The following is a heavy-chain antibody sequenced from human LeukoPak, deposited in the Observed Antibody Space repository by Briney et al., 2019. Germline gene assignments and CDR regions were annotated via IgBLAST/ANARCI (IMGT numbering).Heavy chain of an antibody. J-gene: IGHJ4*02. V-gene: IGHV3-21*01. D-gene: IGHD6-19*01. CDR3: ARGTLGAWGW. Sequence: PGGSLRLSCAVSGFTFSSYDMNWVRQAPGKGLEWVSSISSSSNYIHYADSVKGRFTISRDNAKNSLYLQMNSLRAEDTAVYFCARGTLGAWGWWGPGTLVTVSA. CDR1: GFTFSSYD. CDR2: ISSSSNYI.